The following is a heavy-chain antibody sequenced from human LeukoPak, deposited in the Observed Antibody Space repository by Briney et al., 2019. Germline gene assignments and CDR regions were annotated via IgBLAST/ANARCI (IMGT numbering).Heavy chain of an antibody. CDR3: ARLRGWTYYFDY. D-gene: IGHD6-19*01. Sequence: PSETLSLTCAVYGGSFSGYYWSWIRQPPGKGLEWIGEINHSGSTNYNPSLKSRVTISVDTSKNQFSLKLSSVTAADTAVYYCARLRGWTYYFDYWGQGTLVTVSS. CDR1: GGSFSGYY. J-gene: IGHJ4*02. CDR2: INHSGST. V-gene: IGHV4-34*01.